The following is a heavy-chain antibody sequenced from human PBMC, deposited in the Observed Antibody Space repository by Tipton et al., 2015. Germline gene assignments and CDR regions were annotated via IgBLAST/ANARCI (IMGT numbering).Heavy chain of an antibody. CDR1: GGSFSGYH. Sequence: GLVKPSETLSLMCGVYGGSFSGYHWNWIRQPPGKGLEWIGEINHSGRTNCNPSLKSRVTISVDTSKNQFSLKLSSVSAADTGVYYCAKLKTWNHDFDSWGQGTLVTVSS. J-gene: IGHJ4*02. CDR3: AKLKTWNHDFDS. CDR2: INHSGRT. D-gene: IGHD1-14*01. V-gene: IGHV4-34*01.